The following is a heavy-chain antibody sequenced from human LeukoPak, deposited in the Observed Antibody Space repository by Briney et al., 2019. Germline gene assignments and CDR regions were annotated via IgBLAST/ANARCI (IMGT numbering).Heavy chain of an antibody. Sequence: AASVTVSCKASGYTFTGYYMHWVRQAPGQGLEWMGWINPNSGGTNYAQKFQGRVTMTRDTSISTAYMELGRLRSDDTAVYYCARIVGANVYYFDYWGQGTLVTVSS. CDR3: ARIVGANVYYFDY. V-gene: IGHV1-2*02. D-gene: IGHD1-26*01. CDR2: INPNSGGT. J-gene: IGHJ4*02. CDR1: GYTFTGYY.